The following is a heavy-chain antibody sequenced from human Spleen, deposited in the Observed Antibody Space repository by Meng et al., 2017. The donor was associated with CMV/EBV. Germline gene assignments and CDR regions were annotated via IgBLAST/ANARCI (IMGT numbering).Heavy chain of an antibody. D-gene: IGHD2-2*01. CDR1: GGSINNINYY. CDR2: IYYSGST. V-gene: IGHV4-39*07. J-gene: IGHJ5*02. Sequence: GSLRLSCTVSGGSINNINYYWGWIRQPPGKGLEWIGSIYYSGSTYYHPSLKGRVTISVDTSKNQFSLRLSSVTAADTAVYSCARVVTSSAGRWFDPWGQGTLVTVSS. CDR3: ARVVTSSAGRWFDP.